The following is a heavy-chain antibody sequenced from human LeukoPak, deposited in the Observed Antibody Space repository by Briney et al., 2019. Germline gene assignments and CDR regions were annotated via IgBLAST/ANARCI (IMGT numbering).Heavy chain of an antibody. J-gene: IGHJ3*02. CDR2: ISYDGSNK. CDR3: AKDPGLLWFGEYAFDI. V-gene: IGHV3-30*18. Sequence: GRSLRLSCAASGFTVSSYGMHWVRQAPGKGLEWVAVISYDGSNKYYADSVKGRFTISRDNSKNTLYLQMNSLRAEDTAVYYCAKDPGLLWFGEYAFDIWGQGTMVTVSS. D-gene: IGHD3-10*01. CDR1: GFTVSSYG.